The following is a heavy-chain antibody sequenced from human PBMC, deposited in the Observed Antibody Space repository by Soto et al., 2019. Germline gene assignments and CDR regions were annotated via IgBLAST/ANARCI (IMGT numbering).Heavy chain of an antibody. CDR2: IYSSGSA. V-gene: IGHV4-4*07. D-gene: IGHD1-26*01. CDR1: RASIYTYS. J-gene: IGHJ4*02. Sequence: SETLSLTCTVSRASIYTYSWTWIRQPAGKGLQWIGHIYSSGSANYSPSLKSRVSMSVDSSKNQISLKLTSVTAADTAVYYCATIVGANDYWGQGTLVTVPQ. CDR3: ATIVGANDY.